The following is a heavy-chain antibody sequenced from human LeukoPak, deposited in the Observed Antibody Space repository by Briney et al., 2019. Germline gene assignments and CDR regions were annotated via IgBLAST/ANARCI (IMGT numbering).Heavy chain of an antibody. CDR1: GITFSSYW. CDR3: ARDTRGGGSFD. J-gene: IGHJ4*02. V-gene: IGHV3-7*01. D-gene: IGHD2-15*01. Sequence: PGGSLRLSCVASGITFSSYWMSWVRQGPGKGLEWVANIKQDGSEKYYVDSVEGRFTISRDNAKNSLYLQMNSLRAEDTAVYYCARDTRGGGSFDWGQGTLVTVSS. CDR2: IKQDGSEK.